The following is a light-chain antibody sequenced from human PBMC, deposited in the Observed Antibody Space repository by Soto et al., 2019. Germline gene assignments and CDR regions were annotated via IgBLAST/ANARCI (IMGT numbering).Light chain of an antibody. V-gene: IGKV1-39*01. CDR3: QQGDSTPYT. J-gene: IGKJ2*01. Sequence: DIQMTQSPSSLSASVGDRVTITCRASQSISSYLNWYQQKPGKAPKLLIYAASSLQSGVPSRFSGSGSGTDFTLTISSLQPEDFAAYYGQQGDSTPYTFGRGTKLEIK. CDR2: AAS. CDR1: QSISSY.